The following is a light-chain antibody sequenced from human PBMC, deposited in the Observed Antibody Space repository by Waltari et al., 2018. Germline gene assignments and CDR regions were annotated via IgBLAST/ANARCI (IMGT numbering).Light chain of an antibody. CDR3: ETGGHGTWV. CDR2: VNSDGSH. V-gene: IGLV4-69*01. Sequence: QLVLTQSPSASASLGASVKLTCTLSSGHSSNIIAWLQQQPGKGPRYLMQVNSDGSHRKGEEIPERFPGSSSGAERDRTISSLQSEDEADYDCETGGHGTWVFGVGTKLTVL. J-gene: IGLJ3*02. CDR1: SGHSSNI.